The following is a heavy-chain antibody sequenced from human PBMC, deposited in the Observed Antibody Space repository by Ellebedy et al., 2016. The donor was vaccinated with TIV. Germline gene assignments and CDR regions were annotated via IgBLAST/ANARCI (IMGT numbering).Heavy chain of an antibody. J-gene: IGHJ3*02. V-gene: IGHV1-2*02. CDR1: GYTFTDDY. CDR3: AREDFDILTAYSDAFDM. CDR2: IDPNSGTT. D-gene: IGHD3-9*01. Sequence: ASVKVSCKASGYTFTDDYMHWVRQAPGQRPEWMGWIDPNSGTTNYAQKFQGRVTMTRDTSITTAYMELRRLRSDETAVYYCAREDFDILTAYSDAFDMWGQGTMVTVSS.